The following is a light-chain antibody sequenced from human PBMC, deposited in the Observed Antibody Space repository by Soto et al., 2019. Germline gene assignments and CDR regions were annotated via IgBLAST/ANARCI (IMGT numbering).Light chain of an antibody. J-gene: IGKJ1*01. Sequence: EILLTQSPSTLAVSPGERVTLSCRASQSVDINLAWYQQKPGQAPRLLIYGASTRATDMPGRFSGRGAGAEFTLTISSLPSEDFELYYCQQYRSWPRTFGQGTKVDIK. CDR1: QSVDIN. CDR3: QQYRSWPRT. CDR2: GAS. V-gene: IGKV3-15*01.